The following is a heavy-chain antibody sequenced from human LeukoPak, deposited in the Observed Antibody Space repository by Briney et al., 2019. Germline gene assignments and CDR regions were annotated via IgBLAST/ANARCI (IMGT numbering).Heavy chain of an antibody. CDR2: MNPNSGNT. J-gene: IGHJ4*02. CDR1: GYTFTSYD. Sequence: ASVKVSCKASGYTFTSYDINWVRQATGQGLEWMGWMNPNSGNTGYAQKFQGRVTMTRNTSISTAYMELSSLRSGDTAVYYCASRSPKGIAAAGADYWGQGTLVTVSS. CDR3: ASRSPKGIAAAGADY. D-gene: IGHD6-13*01. V-gene: IGHV1-8*01.